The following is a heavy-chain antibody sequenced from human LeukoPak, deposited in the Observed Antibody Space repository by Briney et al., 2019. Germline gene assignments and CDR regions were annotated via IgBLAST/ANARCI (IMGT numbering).Heavy chain of an antibody. D-gene: IGHD1-26*01. CDR3: ARAPNWEKGSLDY. V-gene: IGHV4-34*01. CDR2: INHSGST. Sequence: PSETLSLTCTVSGGSISSYYWSWIRQPPGKGLEWIGEINHSGSTNYNPSLKSRVTISVDTSKNQFSLKLSSVTAADTAVYYCARAPNWEKGSLDYWGQGTLVTVSS. CDR1: GGSISSYY. J-gene: IGHJ4*02.